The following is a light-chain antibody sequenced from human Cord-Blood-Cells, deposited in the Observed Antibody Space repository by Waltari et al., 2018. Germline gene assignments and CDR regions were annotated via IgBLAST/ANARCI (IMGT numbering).Light chain of an antibody. CDR2: AAS. CDR1: QSISSY. V-gene: IGKV1-39*01. CDR3: QQSYSTPLT. Sequence: DIQMTQSPSSLSASVGDRVTITCRANQSISSYLNWYQQKPGKARKLLIDAASSLQSGVPSRFSGSGSGTDFTLTISSLQPEDFATYYCQQSYSTPLTFGGGTKVEIK. J-gene: IGKJ4*01.